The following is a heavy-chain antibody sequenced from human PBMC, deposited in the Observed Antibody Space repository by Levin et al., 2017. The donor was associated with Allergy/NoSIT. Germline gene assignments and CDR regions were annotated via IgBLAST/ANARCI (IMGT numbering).Heavy chain of an antibody. V-gene: IGHV4-30-4*01. D-gene: IGHD2-15*01. CDR2: IYYSGST. CDR3: ARGGWSFYYFDY. Sequence: PSETLSLTCTVSGGSISSGDYYWSWIRQPPGKGLEWIGYIYYSGSTYYNPSLKSRVTISVDTSKNQFSLKLSSVTAADTAVYYCARGGWSFYYFDYWGQGTLVTVSS. CDR1: GGSISSGDYY. J-gene: IGHJ4*02.